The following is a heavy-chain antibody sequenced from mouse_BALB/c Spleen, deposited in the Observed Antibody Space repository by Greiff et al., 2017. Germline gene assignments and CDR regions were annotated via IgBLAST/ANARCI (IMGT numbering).Heavy chain of an antibody. CDR3: ARRHYYGSSYGAMDY. D-gene: IGHD1-1*01. CDR2: ISYSGST. CDR1: GYSITSDYA. Sequence: EVKLQESGPGLVKPSQSLSLTCTVTGYSITSDYAWNWIRQFPGNKLEWMGYISYSGSTSYNPSLKSRISITRDTSKNQFFLQLNSVTTEDTATYYCARRHYYGSSYGAMDYWGQGTSVTVSS. V-gene: IGHV3-2*02. J-gene: IGHJ4*01.